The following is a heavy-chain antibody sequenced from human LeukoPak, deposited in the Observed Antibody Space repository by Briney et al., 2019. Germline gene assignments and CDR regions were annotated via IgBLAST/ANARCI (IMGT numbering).Heavy chain of an antibody. Sequence: PSETLPLTCTVSGGSISSYYWSWIRQPPGKGLEWIGYIYYSGSTNYNPSLKSRVTISVDTSKNQFSLKLSSVTAADTAVYYCARRAVYCSSTSCHNKPYYFDYWGQGTLVTVSS. D-gene: IGHD2-2*02. V-gene: IGHV4-59*12. CDR1: GGSISSYY. CDR2: IYYSGST. CDR3: ARRAVYCSSTSCHNKPYYFDY. J-gene: IGHJ4*02.